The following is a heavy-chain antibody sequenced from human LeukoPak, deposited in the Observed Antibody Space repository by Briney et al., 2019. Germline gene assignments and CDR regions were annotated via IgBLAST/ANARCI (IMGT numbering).Heavy chain of an antibody. J-gene: IGHJ3*02. CDR1: GGSISSGGYY. V-gene: IGHV4-30-2*01. D-gene: IGHD1-14*01. CDR2: IYHSGST. CDR3: ARARNRDAFDI. Sequence: TLSLTCTVSGGSISSGGYYWSWIRQPPGKGPEWIGYIYHSGSTYYNPSLKSRVTISVDRSKNQFSLKLSSVTAADTAVYYCARARNRDAFDIWGQGKMVTVSS.